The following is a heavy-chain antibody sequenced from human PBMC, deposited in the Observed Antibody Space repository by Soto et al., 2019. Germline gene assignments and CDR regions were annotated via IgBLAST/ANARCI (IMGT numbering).Heavy chain of an antibody. CDR1: GFTFSSYS. D-gene: IGHD2-15*01. CDR2: ISSSSSYI. J-gene: IGHJ4*02. Sequence: EVQLVESGGGLVKPGGSLRLSCAASGFTFSSYSMNWVRQAPGKGLEWVSSISSSSSYIYYADSVKGRFTISRDNAKNSLYLQMNSLRSVDTAVYYCAPSGGGKLDYWGQGTLVTVSS. V-gene: IGHV3-21*01. CDR3: APSGGGKLDY.